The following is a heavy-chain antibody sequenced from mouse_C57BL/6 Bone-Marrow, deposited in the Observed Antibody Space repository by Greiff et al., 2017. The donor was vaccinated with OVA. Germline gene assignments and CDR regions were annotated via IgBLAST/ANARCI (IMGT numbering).Heavy chain of an antibody. Sequence: EVKLVESGGGLVKPGGSLKLSCAASGFTFSSYTMSWVRQTPEKRLEWVATISGGGGNTYYPDSVKGRFTISRDNAKNTLYLQMSSLRSEDTALYYCANYYYGSFDYWGQGTTLTVSS. CDR1: GFTFSSYT. V-gene: IGHV5-9*01. D-gene: IGHD1-1*01. J-gene: IGHJ2*01. CDR3: ANYYYGSFDY. CDR2: ISGGGGNT.